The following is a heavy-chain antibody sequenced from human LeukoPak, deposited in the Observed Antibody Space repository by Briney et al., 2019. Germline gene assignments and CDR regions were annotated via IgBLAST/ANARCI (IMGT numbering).Heavy chain of an antibody. J-gene: IGHJ4*02. Sequence: ASVKVSCKASGGTFSSYAISWVRQAPGQGPEWMGGIIPIFGTANYAQKFQGRVTITTDESTSTAYMELSSLRSEDTAVYYCARSSGYDYRLDYWGQGTLVTVSS. V-gene: IGHV1-69*05. D-gene: IGHD5-12*01. CDR1: GGTFSSYA. CDR2: IIPIFGTA. CDR3: ARSSGYDYRLDY.